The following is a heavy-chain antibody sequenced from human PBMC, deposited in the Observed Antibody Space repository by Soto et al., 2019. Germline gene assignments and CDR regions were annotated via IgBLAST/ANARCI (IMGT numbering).Heavy chain of an antibody. CDR1: GGTFSSYA. CDR3: ARDIYGRAALSAYYCCMDV. Sequence: SVKVSCKASGGTFSSYAISWVRQAPGQGLEWMGGIIPIFGTANYAQKFQGRVTITADESTSTAYMELSSLRSEDTAVYYCARDIYGRAALSAYYCCMDVWGQGTTVSVAS. V-gene: IGHV1-69*13. D-gene: IGHD6-6*01. CDR2: IIPIFGTA. J-gene: IGHJ6*02.